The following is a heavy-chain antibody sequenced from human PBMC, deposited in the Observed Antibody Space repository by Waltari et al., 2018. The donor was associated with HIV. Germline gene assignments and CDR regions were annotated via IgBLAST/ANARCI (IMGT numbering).Heavy chain of an antibody. CDR2: INSDGSST. Sequence: EVQLVEAGGGLVQPGGSLRLSCAASGCSFSSFWVDWFGQAPGKGLVWFSRINSDGSSTSYADSVKGRFTISRDNAKNTLYLQMNSLRAEDTAVYYCARVVNWNYNPWGQGTLVTVSS. J-gene: IGHJ5*02. CDR1: GCSFSSFW. CDR3: ARVVNWNYNP. V-gene: IGHV3-74*01. D-gene: IGHD1-7*01.